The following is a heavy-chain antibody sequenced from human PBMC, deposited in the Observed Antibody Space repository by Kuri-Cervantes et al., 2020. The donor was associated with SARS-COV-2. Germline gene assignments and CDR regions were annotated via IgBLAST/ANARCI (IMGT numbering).Heavy chain of an antibody. CDR2: ISGYSGNT. CDR3: ARGDFTAGFY. V-gene: IGHV1-18*01. Sequence: ASVKVSCKTSGYTFTSFGTTWVRQAPGQGLEWLGWISGYSGNTDYAQRVQDRLILTRDISTSTAYMELKSLRSDDSAVYFCARGDFTAGFYWGQGTQVPSPQ. J-gene: IGHJ4*02. D-gene: IGHD1-26*01. CDR1: GYTFTSFG.